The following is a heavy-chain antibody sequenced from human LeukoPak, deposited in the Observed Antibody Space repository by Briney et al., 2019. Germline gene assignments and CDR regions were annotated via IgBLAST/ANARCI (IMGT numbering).Heavy chain of an antibody. CDR3: AREVGGNFLLDAFDI. J-gene: IGHJ3*02. V-gene: IGHV4-59*01. CDR2: IYYSGST. Sequence: KPSETLSLTCTVSGGSISSYYCSWIRQPPGKGLEWIGYIYYSGSTNYNPSLKSRVTISVDTSKNQFSLKLSSVTAADTAVYYCAREVGGNFLLDAFDIWGQGTMVTVSS. D-gene: IGHD4-23*01. CDR1: GGSISSYY.